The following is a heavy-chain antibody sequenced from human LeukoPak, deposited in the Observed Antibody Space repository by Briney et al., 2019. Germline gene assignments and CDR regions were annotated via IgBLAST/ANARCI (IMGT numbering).Heavy chain of an antibody. V-gene: IGHV3-23*01. CDR3: ARGGGGSRPLDY. CDR1: GFTFSSYA. Sequence: GGSLRLSCAASGFTFSSYAMSWVRQAPGKGLEWVSAISGSGGSTYYAGSVKGRFTISRDNSKNTLYLQMNSLRAEDTAVYYCARGGGGSRPLDYWGQGTLVTVSS. CDR2: ISGSGGST. D-gene: IGHD2-15*01. J-gene: IGHJ4*02.